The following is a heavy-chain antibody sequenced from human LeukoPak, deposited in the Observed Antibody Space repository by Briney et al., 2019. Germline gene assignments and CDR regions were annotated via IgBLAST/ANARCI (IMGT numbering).Heavy chain of an antibody. J-gene: IGHJ6*02. CDR3: ARDRDIVVVPAANTYYYYGMDV. CDR2: IIPIFGTA. Sequence: SVTVSCTASGGTFSSYAISWVRQAPGQGLEWMGGIIPIFGTANYAQKFQGRVTITADESTSTAYMELSSLRSEDTAVYYCARDRDIVVVPAANTYYYYGMDVWGQGTTVTVSS. D-gene: IGHD2-2*01. CDR1: GGTFSSYA. V-gene: IGHV1-69*01.